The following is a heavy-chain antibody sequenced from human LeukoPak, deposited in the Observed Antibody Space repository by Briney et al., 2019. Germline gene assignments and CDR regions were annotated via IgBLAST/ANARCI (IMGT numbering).Heavy chain of an antibody. J-gene: IGHJ4*02. CDR1: GFTFSSYV. CDR2: ISNSGGST. D-gene: IGHD2-15*01. V-gene: IGHV3-23*01. Sequence: GGSLRLSCAASGFTFSSYVMSWVRQAPGKGLEWVSSISNSGGSTYYADSVKGRFTISRDNSKNTLYLQMNSLRAEDTAVYYCARGRGYCSGGSCYDYWGQGTLVTVSS. CDR3: ARGRGYCSGGSCYDY.